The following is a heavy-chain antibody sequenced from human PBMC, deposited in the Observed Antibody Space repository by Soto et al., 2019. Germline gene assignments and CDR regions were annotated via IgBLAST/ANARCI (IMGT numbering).Heavy chain of an antibody. J-gene: IGHJ1*01. V-gene: IGHV4-34*01. CDR1: GGSFSGYY. Sequence: QVQLQQWGAGLLKPSETLSLTCAVYGGSFSGYYWSWIRQPPGKGLEWIGEINHSGSTNYNPSLKSRVTISVDTSKNQFSLKLSSVTAADTAVYYCARGRGMIQWLVRQPEYFQHWGQGTLVTVSS. D-gene: IGHD6-19*01. CDR3: ARGRGMIQWLVRQPEYFQH. CDR2: INHSGST.